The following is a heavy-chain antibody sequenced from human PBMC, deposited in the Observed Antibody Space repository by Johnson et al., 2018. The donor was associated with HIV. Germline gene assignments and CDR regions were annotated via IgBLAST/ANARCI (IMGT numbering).Heavy chain of an antibody. CDR1: GFTFSSYG. D-gene: IGHD3-16*01. J-gene: IGHJ3*02. V-gene: IGHV3-23*04. CDR2: VTGTGGDT. CDR3: ASQVRGLRLGVDAFDI. Sequence: VQLVESGGGLVQPGGSLRLSCAASGFTFSSYGMSWVRQAPGKGLEWVSGVTGTGGDTYYAESVKGRFTISRDNSKNTLYLQMNKLRAEDTAVYFCASQVRGLRLGVDAFDIWGQVTMVTVSS.